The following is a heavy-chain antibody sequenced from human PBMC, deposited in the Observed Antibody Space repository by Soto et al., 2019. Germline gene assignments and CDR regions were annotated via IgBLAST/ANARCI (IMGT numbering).Heavy chain of an antibody. CDR1: GGSISSISYY. J-gene: IGHJ4*02. CDR3: ARVDIAVVPSTTFDY. Sequence: QLQLQESGPGLVKPSETLSLTCTVSGGSISSISYYWGWIRQPPGKGLEWIGSIKYSGHTFYNPSLESRVTMSVDTSKNQFSLRLSSVPAAETAVYYCARVDIAVVPSTTFDYWGQGTLVTVSS. D-gene: IGHD2-2*01. CDR2: IKYSGHT. V-gene: IGHV4-39*01.